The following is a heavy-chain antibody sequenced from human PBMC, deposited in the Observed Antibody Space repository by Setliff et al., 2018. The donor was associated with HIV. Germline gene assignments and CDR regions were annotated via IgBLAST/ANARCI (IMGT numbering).Heavy chain of an antibody. J-gene: IGHJ3*02. CDR1: GGSISTPY. V-gene: IGHV4-4*09. CDR2: IYISGTT. D-gene: IGHD2-15*01. Sequence: SETLSLTCTVSGGSISTPYWNWIRQPPGKGLEWIAYIYISGTTNYNPSLKSRVTISLDTSRNQSSLKLGSVTAADTAMYYCAREHCSGGSCNGFDIWGQGTMVTVSS. CDR3: AREHCSGGSCNGFDI.